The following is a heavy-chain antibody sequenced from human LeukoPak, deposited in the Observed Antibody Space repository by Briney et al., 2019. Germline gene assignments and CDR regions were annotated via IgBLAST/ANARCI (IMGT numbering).Heavy chain of an antibody. CDR1: GFTFTGYY. J-gene: IGHJ4*02. Sequence: ASVKVSCKASGFTFTGYYIHWVRQAPGQGLEWMGYINPHSGGTNSPQKFQGRVTMTTDTSISAAYMELSSLISDDTAMYYCVREGNELLSKNFDYWGQGTLVIVSS. CDR2: INPHSGGT. CDR3: VREGNELLSKNFDY. D-gene: IGHD2-21*02. V-gene: IGHV1-2*02.